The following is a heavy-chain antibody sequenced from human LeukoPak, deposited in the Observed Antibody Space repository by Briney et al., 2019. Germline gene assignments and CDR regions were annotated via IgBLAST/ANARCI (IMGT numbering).Heavy chain of an antibody. CDR2: IRQDGGDF. J-gene: IGHJ4*02. D-gene: IGHD5-12*01. CDR3: AVPTRSRAFDY. CDR1: GFTFSDYW. V-gene: IGHV3-7*01. Sequence: GGSLRLSCAASGFTFSDYWMSWVRQDPGKGLAWVANIRQDGGDFNYVDSVKGRFTISRDNARNSLFLQMNNLRVEDTAVYYCAVPTRSRAFDYWGQGTLVTVSS.